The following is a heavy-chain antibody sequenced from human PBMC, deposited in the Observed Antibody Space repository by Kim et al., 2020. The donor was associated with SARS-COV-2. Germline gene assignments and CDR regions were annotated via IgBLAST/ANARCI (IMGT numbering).Heavy chain of an antibody. CDR2: ISYDGSNK. CDR3: AKDQRWRYFVQEGGGY. CDR1: GFTFSSYG. V-gene: IGHV3-30*18. D-gene: IGHD3-9*01. J-gene: IGHJ4*02. Sequence: GGSLRLSCAASGFTFSSYGMHWVRQAPGKGLEWVAVISYDGSNKYYADSVKGRFTISRDNSKNTLYLQMNSLRAEDTAVYYCAKDQRWRYFVQEGGGYWGQGTLVTVSS.